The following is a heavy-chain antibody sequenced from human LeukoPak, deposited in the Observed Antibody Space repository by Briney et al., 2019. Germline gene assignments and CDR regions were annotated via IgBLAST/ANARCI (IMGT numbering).Heavy chain of an antibody. CDR2: IYTSGST. Sequence: PSQTLPLTCTVSGGSICSGSYYWSWIRQPAGKGLEWIGRIYTSGSTNYNPSLKSRVTISVDTSKNQFSLKLSSVTAADTAVYYCARGLTVVTPPDYWGQGTLVTVSS. D-gene: IGHD4-23*01. CDR3: ARGLTVVTPPDY. J-gene: IGHJ4*02. V-gene: IGHV4-61*02. CDR1: GGSICSGSYY.